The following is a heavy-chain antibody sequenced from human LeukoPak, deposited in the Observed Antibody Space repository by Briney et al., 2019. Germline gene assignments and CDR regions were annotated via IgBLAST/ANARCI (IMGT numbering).Heavy chain of an antibody. D-gene: IGHD1-26*01. CDR1: GGSTSSYY. CDR3: ERSGIGSWFFPFDY. V-gene: IGHV4-4*07. CDR2: IYTSGST. J-gene: IGHJ4*02. Sequence: SETLSLTCTVSGGSTSSYYWTWIRQPAGKGLEWIGHIYTSGSTTYNPSLKSRVTISVDKSKKQFSLKLSSVTAADTAIYYCERSGIGSWFFPFDYWGQGTLVTVSS.